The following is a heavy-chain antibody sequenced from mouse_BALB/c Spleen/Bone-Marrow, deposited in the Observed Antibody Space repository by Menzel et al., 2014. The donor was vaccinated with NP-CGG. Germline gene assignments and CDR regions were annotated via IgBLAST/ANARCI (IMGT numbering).Heavy chain of an antibody. CDR3: ARLYRYGWFAY. D-gene: IGHD2-14*01. CDR1: GFDFSRYW. V-gene: IGHV4-1*02. CDR2: INPDSSTI. J-gene: IGHJ3*01. Sequence: EVKLVESGGGLVQPGGSLKLSCAASGFDFSRYWMSWVRQAPGKGLEWIGEINPDSSTINYTPSLKDKFIISRDNAKNTLYLQMSKVRSEDTGLYYRARLYRYGWFAYWGQGTLVTVSA.